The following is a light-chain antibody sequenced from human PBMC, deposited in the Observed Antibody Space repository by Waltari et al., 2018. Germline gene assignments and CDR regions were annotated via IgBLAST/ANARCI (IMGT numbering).Light chain of an antibody. CDR2: WAS. CDR3: QQYYTTPT. J-gene: IGKJ4*01. CDR1: QRVFYSFNSKNY. V-gene: IGKV4-1*01. Sequence: DIVITQSPDSLAVSLCERATINCKSSQRVFYSFNSKNYLAWYQQKPGQPPKLLIYWASIRESGVPDRFSGGGSWTDFTLTISSLQAEDVAVYYCQQYYTTPTFGGGTKVEIK.